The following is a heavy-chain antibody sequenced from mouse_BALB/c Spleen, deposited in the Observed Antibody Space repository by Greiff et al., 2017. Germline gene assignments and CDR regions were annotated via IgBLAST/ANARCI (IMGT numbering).Heavy chain of an antibody. Sequence: EVQGVESGPELVKPGASMKISCKASGYSFTGYTMNWVKQSHGKNLEWIGLINPYNGGTSYNQKFKGKATLTVDKSSSTAYMELLSLTSEDSAVYYCASHYYGSSSYFDYWGQGTTLTVSS. CDR3: ASHYYGSSSYFDY. CDR1: GYSFTGYT. V-gene: IGHV1-18*01. CDR2: INPYNGGT. D-gene: IGHD1-1*01. J-gene: IGHJ2*01.